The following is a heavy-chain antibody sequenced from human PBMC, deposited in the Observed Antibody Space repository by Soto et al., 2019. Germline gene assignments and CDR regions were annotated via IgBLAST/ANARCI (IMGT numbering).Heavy chain of an antibody. V-gene: IGHV4-39*01. D-gene: IGHD1-1*01. CDR2: IYYNGNT. Sequence: SETLSLTCTVSGGSISSSSDYWGWLRQPPGKGLEWIGNIYYNGNTYYNPSLKSRVTISVDTSKNQFSLKLSSVTAADTAIYYCARPWMTTGLDNFDIWGQGTMVTVSS. J-gene: IGHJ3*02. CDR3: ARPWMTTGLDNFDI. CDR1: GGSISSSSDY.